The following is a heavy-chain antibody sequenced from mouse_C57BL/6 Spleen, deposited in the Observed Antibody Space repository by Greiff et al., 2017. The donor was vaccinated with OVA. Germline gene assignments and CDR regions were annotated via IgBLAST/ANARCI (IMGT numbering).Heavy chain of an antibody. D-gene: IGHD1-1*02. CDR1: GYTFTSYW. J-gene: IGHJ4*01. CDR3: AREFYGRYGSYYAVYD. Sequence: QVQLQQPGAELVKPGASVKLSCKASGYTFTSYWMHWVKQRPGQGLEWIGEIDPSDSNTNYNQKFKGKATLTVDKSSSTAYMQLSSLTSEDSAVDYCAREFYGRYGSYYAVYDWGQGTAVAVAS. V-gene: IGHV1-69*02. CDR2: IDPSDSNT.